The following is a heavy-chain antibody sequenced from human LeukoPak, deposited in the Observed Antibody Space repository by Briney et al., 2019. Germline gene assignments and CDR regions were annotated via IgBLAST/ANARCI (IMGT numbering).Heavy chain of an antibody. J-gene: IGHJ4*02. CDR3: VSYGSGSYYIDLPFDY. D-gene: IGHD3-10*01. CDR1: GGSISSSSYY. V-gene: IGHV4-39*01. CDR2: IYYSGST. Sequence: PSETLSLTCTVPGGSISSSSYYWGWIRQPPGKGLEWIGSIYYSGSTYYNPSLKSRVTISVDTSKNQFSLKLSSVTAADTAVYYCVSYGSGSYYIDLPFDYWGQGTLVTVSS.